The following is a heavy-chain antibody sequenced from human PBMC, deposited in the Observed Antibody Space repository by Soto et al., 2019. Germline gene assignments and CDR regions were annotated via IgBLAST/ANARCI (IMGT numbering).Heavy chain of an antibody. V-gene: IGHV3-30*18. CDR3: AKDSQWELLGEGAFDI. Sequence: QVQLVDSGGGVVQPGRSLRLSCAASGFTFSSYGMHWVRKAPGKGLEWVAVISYDGSNKYYADSVKGRFTISRDNSKNTLYLQMNSLRAEDTAVYYCAKDSQWELLGEGAFDIWGQGTMVTVSS. J-gene: IGHJ3*02. D-gene: IGHD1-26*01. CDR2: ISYDGSNK. CDR1: GFTFSSYG.